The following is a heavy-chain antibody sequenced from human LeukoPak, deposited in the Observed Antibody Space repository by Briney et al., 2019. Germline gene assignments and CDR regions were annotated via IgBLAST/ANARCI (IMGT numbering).Heavy chain of an antibody. Sequence: GGSLRLSCAASGFTFSSYWMHWVRQAPGKGLVWVSRINSGGSSTSYADSVKGRFTISRDNAKNTLYLQMNSLRAEDTAVYYCARAAFVDYYYGMDVWGKGTTVTVSS. V-gene: IGHV3-74*01. J-gene: IGHJ6*04. CDR1: GFTFSSYW. CDR2: INSGGSST. CDR3: ARAAFVDYYYGMDV.